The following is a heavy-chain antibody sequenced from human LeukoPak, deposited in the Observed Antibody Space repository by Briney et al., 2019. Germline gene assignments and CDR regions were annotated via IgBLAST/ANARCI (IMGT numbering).Heavy chain of an antibody. CDR3: ARTPAVAVAGTQVDY. CDR2: ITSGSSVI. D-gene: IGHD6-19*01. CDR1: GYTFSSYT. Sequence: PGGSLRLSCAASGYTFSSYTINCARQAPGKGLQWVSSITSGSSVIYYADSVEGRFTISRDNAKNSLYLQMNSLRAEDTAVLLYARTPAVAVAGTQVDYWGLGILVTVSS. V-gene: IGHV3-21*01. J-gene: IGHJ4*02.